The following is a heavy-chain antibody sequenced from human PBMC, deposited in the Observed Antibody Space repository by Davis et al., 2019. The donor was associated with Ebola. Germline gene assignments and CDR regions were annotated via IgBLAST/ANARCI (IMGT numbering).Heavy chain of an antibody. D-gene: IGHD2-2*01. CDR2: INHSGSA. J-gene: IGHJ3*02. CDR1: GGPFSSYY. Sequence: PSETLSLTCAVYGGPFSSYYWTWIRQPPGKGLEWIGDINHSGSANYNPSLKSRVTISTDTSKNQFSLKLSSVTAADTAVYYCAKEGGGTSGGGAFDIWGQGTMVTVSS. CDR3: AKEGGGTSGGGAFDI. V-gene: IGHV4-34*01.